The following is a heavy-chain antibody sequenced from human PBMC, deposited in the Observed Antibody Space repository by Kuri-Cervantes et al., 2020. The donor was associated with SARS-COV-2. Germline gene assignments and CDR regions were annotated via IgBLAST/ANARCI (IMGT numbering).Heavy chain of an antibody. D-gene: IGHD2-15*01. CDR3: AKGGYCSGGSCDNWFDP. V-gene: IGHV4-34*01. Sequence: SQTLSLTCAVYGGSFSGYYWSWIRQPPGKGLEWIGEINHSGSTYYNPSLKSRVTISVDTSKNQFSLKLSSVTAADTALYYCAKGGYCSGGSCDNWFDPWGQGTLVTVSS. CDR1: GGSFSGYY. J-gene: IGHJ5*02. CDR2: INHSGST.